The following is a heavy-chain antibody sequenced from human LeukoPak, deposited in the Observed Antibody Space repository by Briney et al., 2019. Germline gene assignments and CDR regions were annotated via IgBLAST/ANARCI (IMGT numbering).Heavy chain of an antibody. J-gene: IGHJ5*02. CDR3: ARPYYYDSRIDP. D-gene: IGHD3-22*01. CDR1: GVSISSGDYY. Sequence: SETLSLTCTVSGVSISSGDYYWSWIRQPPGKGLEWVRYIYYSGSAYYNPSLKSRVTISVDTSKNQFSLEMSSVTAADTAVYYCARPYYYDSRIDPWGQGTLVTVSS. CDR2: IYYSGSA. V-gene: IGHV4-30-4*01.